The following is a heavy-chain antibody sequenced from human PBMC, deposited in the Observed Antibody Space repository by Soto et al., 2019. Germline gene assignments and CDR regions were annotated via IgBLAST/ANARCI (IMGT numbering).Heavy chain of an antibody. CDR1: GFTFNTYA. J-gene: IGHJ4*02. CDR3: AKVWDGGHWVIDY. V-gene: IGHV3-23*01. D-gene: IGHD7-27*01. CDR2: ISGTVDYT. Sequence: PGGSLRLSCAASGFTFNTYAMTWVRQAPGKGLEWVSSISGTVDYTYYADSVKGRFTISRDNSKDTLYLQMNSLRVEDTAIYYCAKVWDGGHWVIDYWGRGTLVTVSS.